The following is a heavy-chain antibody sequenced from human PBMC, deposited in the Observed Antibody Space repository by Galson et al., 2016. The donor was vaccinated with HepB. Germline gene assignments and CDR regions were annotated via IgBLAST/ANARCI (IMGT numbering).Heavy chain of an antibody. Sequence: SLRLSCAASGFTSSTYWVNWVRQAPGKGLEWVASIKPDGSQKFSVDSVKGRFTISRDDAKNSLYLQTNSLRAEDTAVYYCAGGTYHNWVDAWGQGTLVTVSS. CDR3: AGGTYHNWVDA. CDR1: GFTSSTYW. D-gene: IGHD3-16*01. V-gene: IGHV3-7*03. J-gene: IGHJ5*02. CDR2: IKPDGSQK.